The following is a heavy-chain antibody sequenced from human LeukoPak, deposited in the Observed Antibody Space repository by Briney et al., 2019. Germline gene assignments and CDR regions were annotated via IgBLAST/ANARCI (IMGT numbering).Heavy chain of an antibody. CDR1: GFTFSDYY. CDR3: AREGLAAAGTQHYYYYYYMDV. CDR2: ISSSGSTI. D-gene: IGHD6-13*01. V-gene: IGHV3-11*01. J-gene: IGHJ6*03. Sequence: GGSLRLSCAASGFTFSDYYMSWIRQAPGKGPEWVSYISSSGSTIYYADSVKGRFTISRDNAKNSLYLQMNSLRAEDTAVYYCAREGLAAAGTQHYYYYYYMDVWGKGTTVTVSS.